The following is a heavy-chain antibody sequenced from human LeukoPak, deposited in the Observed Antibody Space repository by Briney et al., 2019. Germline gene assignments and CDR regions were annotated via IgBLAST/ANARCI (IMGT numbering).Heavy chain of an antibody. CDR3: ARGGSRTVTTAY. J-gene: IGHJ4*02. CDR2: IKYSGGT. D-gene: IGHD4-17*01. CDR1: GGSFCGYN. Sequence: SETLSLICAVYGGSFCGYNWDWIRSPPGQGLEWIGEIKYSGGTNYNPSLKSRVTMSVDTCKHQFSLKLGSVTAADTAVYYCARGGSRTVTTAYWGKGTLVTVSS. V-gene: IGHV4-34*01.